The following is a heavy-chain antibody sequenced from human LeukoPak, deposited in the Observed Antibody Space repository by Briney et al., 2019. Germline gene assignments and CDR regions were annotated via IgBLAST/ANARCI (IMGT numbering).Heavy chain of an antibody. CDR1: GFIFSSYA. CDR3: AKVRDYYGSGSYGT. D-gene: IGHD3-10*01. CDR2: ISGSGGST. J-gene: IGHJ5*02. Sequence: GGSLRLSCAASGFIFSSYAMSWVRQAPGKGLEWVSAISGSGGSTYYADSVKGRFTISRDNSKNTLYLQMNSLRAEDTAVYYCAKVRDYYGSGSYGTWGQGTLVTVSS. V-gene: IGHV3-23*01.